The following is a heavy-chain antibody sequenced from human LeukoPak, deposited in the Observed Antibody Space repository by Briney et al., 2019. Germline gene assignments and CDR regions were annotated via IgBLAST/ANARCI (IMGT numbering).Heavy chain of an antibody. J-gene: IGHJ4*02. CDR2: IDGSSANI. CDR3: AKDIAAAGYFDY. CDR1: GFTFNKYS. V-gene: IGHV3-48*04. D-gene: IGHD6-13*01. Sequence: GGSLRLSCAASGFTFNKYSMSWVRQAPGKGLEWITYIDGSSANIYYADSVKGRFTTSRDNAKNSLYLQMNSLRAEDTALYYCAKDIAAAGYFDYWGQGTLVTVSS.